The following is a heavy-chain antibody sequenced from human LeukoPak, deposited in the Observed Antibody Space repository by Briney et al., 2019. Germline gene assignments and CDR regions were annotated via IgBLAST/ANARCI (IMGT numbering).Heavy chain of an antibody. CDR3: AKKGYSNGWRDSYYFDC. V-gene: IGHV3-30*02. Sequence: GGSLRLSCAASGFTFSSYGMHWVRQAPGKGLEWVAFIRYDGSNKYYADSVKGRFTISRDNSKLYLQMNSLRAEDTAVYYCAKKGYSNGWRDSYYFDCWGQGTLVTVSS. D-gene: IGHD6-19*01. CDR1: GFTFSSYG. CDR2: IRYDGSNK. J-gene: IGHJ4*02.